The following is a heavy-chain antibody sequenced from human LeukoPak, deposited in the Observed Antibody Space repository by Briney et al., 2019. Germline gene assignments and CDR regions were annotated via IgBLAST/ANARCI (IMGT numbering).Heavy chain of an antibody. J-gene: IGHJ4*02. CDR1: GFTFSSYG. D-gene: IGHD3-10*01. CDR2: ISGSGDTT. CDR3: AKGPVTIWFGEFYY. Sequence: GGSLRLSCAASGFTFSSYGMSWVRQAPGKGLEWVSAISGSGDTTYYADSVKGRFTISRDNSKNTLYLQMNSLRAEDTAVYYCAKGPVTIWFGEFYYWGQGTLVTVSS. V-gene: IGHV3-23*01.